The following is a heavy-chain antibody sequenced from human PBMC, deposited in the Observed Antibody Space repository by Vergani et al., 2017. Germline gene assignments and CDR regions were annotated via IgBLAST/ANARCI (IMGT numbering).Heavy chain of an antibody. Sequence: QVQLVQSGAEVKKPGSSVKVSCKASGGTFSSYTISWVRQAPGQGLEWMGRIIPILGIANYAQKFKGRVTITADKSTSTAYMELSSLRSEDTAVYYCATSELAYCGGDCYSYFDYWGQGTLVTVSS. CDR2: IIPILGIA. CDR3: ATSELAYCGGDCYSYFDY. J-gene: IGHJ4*02. V-gene: IGHV1-69*02. D-gene: IGHD2-21*02. CDR1: GGTFSSYT.